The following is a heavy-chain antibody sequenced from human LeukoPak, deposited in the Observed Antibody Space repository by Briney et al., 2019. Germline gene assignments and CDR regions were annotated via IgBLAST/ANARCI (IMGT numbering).Heavy chain of an antibody. Sequence: GGSLRLSCAASGFTFTNFAMNWVRQPPGGGLEWVSSLPGGGTSSYAAAVKGRFTISRDISNDTLYLQMDNLRADDTAVYYCVKDLGRAVNQYAIAYFRHWGQGTLVTVSS. J-gene: IGHJ1*01. CDR2: LPGGGTS. V-gene: IGHV3-23*01. CDR3: VKDLGRAVNQYAIAYFRH. D-gene: IGHD7-27*01. CDR1: GFTFTNFA.